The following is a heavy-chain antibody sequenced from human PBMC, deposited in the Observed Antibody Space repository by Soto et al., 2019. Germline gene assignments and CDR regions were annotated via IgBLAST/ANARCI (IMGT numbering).Heavy chain of an antibody. CDR3: ARGDIVVVPAAMGLAY. CDR1: GYTFINYG. Sequence: ASVKVSCKASGYTFINYGISWVRQAPGQGLEWMGWISAYNGNTNYAQKLQGRVTMTTGTSTSTAYMELRSLRSGDTAVYYCARGDIVVVPAAMGLAYWGQGTLVTVYS. CDR2: ISAYNGNT. V-gene: IGHV1-18*01. D-gene: IGHD2-2*01. J-gene: IGHJ4*02.